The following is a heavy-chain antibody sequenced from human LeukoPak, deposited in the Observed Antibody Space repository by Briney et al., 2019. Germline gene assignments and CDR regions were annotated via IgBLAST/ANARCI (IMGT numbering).Heavy chain of an antibody. CDR1: GYTFTGYY. Sequence: GASVKVSCKASGYTFTGYYMHWVRQAPGQGLEWMGWINPNSGATNYAQKFQGRVTMTRDTSISTAYMELSRLRSDDTAVYYCARGAYCSNGVCYIVLDYWGQGTLVTVSS. CDR2: INPNSGAT. D-gene: IGHD2-8*01. CDR3: ARGAYCSNGVCYIVLDY. V-gene: IGHV1-2*02. J-gene: IGHJ4*02.